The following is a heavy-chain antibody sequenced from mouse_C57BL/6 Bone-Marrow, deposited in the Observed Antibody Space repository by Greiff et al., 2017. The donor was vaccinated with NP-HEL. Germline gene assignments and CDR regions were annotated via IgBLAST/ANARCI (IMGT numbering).Heavy chain of an antibody. CDR1: GFNIKDDY. J-gene: IGHJ4*01. CDR3: TTRGYQGAMDY. CDR2: IDPENGDT. Sequence: VQLKESGAELVRPGASVKLSCTASGFNIKDDYMHWVKQRPEQGLEWIGWIDPENGDTEYASKFQGKATITADTSSNTAYLQLSSLTSEDTAVYYCTTRGYQGAMDYWGQGTSVTVSS. D-gene: IGHD2-2*01. V-gene: IGHV14-4*01.